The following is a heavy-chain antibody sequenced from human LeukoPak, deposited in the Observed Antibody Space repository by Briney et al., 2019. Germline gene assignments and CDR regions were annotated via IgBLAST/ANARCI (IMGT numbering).Heavy chain of an antibody. CDR3: ATSPMVRGVPGPLGY. V-gene: IGHV1-24*01. Sequence: VASVKVSCKVSGYTLTELSMHWVRQAPGKGLEWMGGFDPEDGETIYAQKFQGRVTVTEDTSTDTAYMELSSLRSEDTAVYYCATSPMVRGVPGPLGYWGQGTLVTVSS. J-gene: IGHJ4*02. CDR2: FDPEDGET. CDR1: GYTLTELS. D-gene: IGHD3-10*01.